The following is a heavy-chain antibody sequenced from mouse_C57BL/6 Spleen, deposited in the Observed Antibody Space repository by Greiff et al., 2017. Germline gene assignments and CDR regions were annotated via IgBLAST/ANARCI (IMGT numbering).Heavy chain of an antibody. D-gene: IGHD2-5*01. V-gene: IGHV1-22*01. CDR3: ARGNYSNSPSFDY. CDR1: GYTFTDYN. Sequence: EVKLQESGPELVKPGASVKMSCKASGYTFTDYNMHWVKQSHGKSLEWIGYINPNNGGTSYNQKFKGKATLTVNKSSSTAYMELRSLASEDSAVYYCARGNYSNSPSFDYWGQGTTLTVSS. J-gene: IGHJ2*01. CDR2: INPNNGGT.